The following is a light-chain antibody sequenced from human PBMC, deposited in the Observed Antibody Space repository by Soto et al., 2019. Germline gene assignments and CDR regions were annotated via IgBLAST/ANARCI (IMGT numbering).Light chain of an antibody. V-gene: IGKV3-15*01. CDR2: GAS. CDR3: QQYKTWT. Sequence: EIVMPQSPATLSVSPGERATLSCRASQSVSSNLAWYQQKPGQAPRLLIYGASTRATGIPARFSGSGSGIEFTLTISSLQSEDFAVYYCQQYKTWTVGQGTKVDIK. J-gene: IGKJ1*01. CDR1: QSVSSN.